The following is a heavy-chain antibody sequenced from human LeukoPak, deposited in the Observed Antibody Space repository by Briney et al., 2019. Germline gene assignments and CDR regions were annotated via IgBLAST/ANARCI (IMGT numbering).Heavy chain of an antibody. V-gene: IGHV3-33*01. CDR1: GFTFSSYG. J-gene: IGHJ4*02. Sequence: GGSLRLSCAASGFTFSSYGMHWVRQAPGKGLEWVAVIWYDGSNKYYADSVKGRFTISRDNSKNTLYLQMNSLRAEDTAVYYCARDAGDFYYFDHWGQGTLATVSS. CDR3: ARDAGDFYYFDH. D-gene: IGHD4-17*01. CDR2: IWYDGSNK.